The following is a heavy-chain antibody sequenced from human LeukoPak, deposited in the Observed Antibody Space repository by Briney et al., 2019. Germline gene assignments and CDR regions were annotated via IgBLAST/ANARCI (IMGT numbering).Heavy chain of an antibody. Sequence: PSETLSLTCAVYGGSFSGYYWSWIRQPPGKGREWIGEINHSGSTNNNPSLKSRVTISVDTSKNQFSLKLSSVTAADTAVYYCARGPNKHSSASLPYGMDVWGQGTTVTVSS. CDR1: GGSFSGYY. V-gene: IGHV4-34*01. D-gene: IGHD6-19*01. CDR3: ARGPNKHSSASLPYGMDV. CDR2: INHSGST. J-gene: IGHJ6*02.